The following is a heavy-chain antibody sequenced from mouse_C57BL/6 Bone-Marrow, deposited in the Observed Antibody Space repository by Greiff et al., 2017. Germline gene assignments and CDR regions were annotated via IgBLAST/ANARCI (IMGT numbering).Heavy chain of an antibody. Sequence: QVQLQQPGAELVMPGASVKLSCKASGYTFTSYWMHWVKQRPGQGLEWIGEIDPSDSYTNYNQKFKGKSTLTVDKSSITAYMQLSSLTSEDSAVYYCARSATVVATSDYWGQGTTLTVSS. J-gene: IGHJ2*01. CDR2: IDPSDSYT. CDR1: GYTFTSYW. CDR3: ARSATVVATSDY. D-gene: IGHD1-1*01. V-gene: IGHV1-69*01.